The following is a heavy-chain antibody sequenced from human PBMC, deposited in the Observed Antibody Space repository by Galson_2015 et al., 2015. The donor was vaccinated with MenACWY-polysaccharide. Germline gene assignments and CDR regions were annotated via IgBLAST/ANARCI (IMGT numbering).Heavy chain of an antibody. CDR1: GGSISSGSYY. D-gene: IGHD1-26*01. Sequence: TLSLTCTVSGGSISSGSYYWSWIRQPAGRGLEWIGRIYTSGSTNYNPSLKSRVTISVDTSKNQFSLNLSSVTAADTAVYYCARGQTRWELLGTWGQGTLVTVSS. J-gene: IGHJ5*02. CDR2: IYTSGST. V-gene: IGHV4-61*02. CDR3: ARGQTRWELLGT.